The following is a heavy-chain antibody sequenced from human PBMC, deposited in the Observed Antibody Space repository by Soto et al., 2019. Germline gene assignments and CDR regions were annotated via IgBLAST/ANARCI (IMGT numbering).Heavy chain of an antibody. CDR1: GYTFTGYY. CDR2: INPNSGGT. D-gene: IGHD3-9*01. J-gene: IGHJ5*02. CDR3: AVYVELRYFDCGRLGWFDP. Sequence: ASVKVSCKASGYTFTGYYMHWVRPAPGQGLEWMGWINPNSGGTNYAQKFQGRVTMTRDTSISTAYMELSRLRSDDTAVYYYAVYVELRYFDCGRLGWFDPWGQGTLVTVSS. V-gene: IGHV1-2*02.